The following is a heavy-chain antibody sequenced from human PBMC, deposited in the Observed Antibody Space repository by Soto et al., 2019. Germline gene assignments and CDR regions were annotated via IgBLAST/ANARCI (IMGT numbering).Heavy chain of an antibody. CDR3: ARGPPESYFDAVCPDWYFDL. CDR1: GGAFDTYT. CDR2: IITSFATP. J-gene: IGHJ2*01. D-gene: IGHD1-26*01. V-gene: IGHV1-69*06. Sequence: QVQLVQSGAEFKRPGSSVKVSCKASGGAFDTYTISWVREAPGQGLEWLGGIITSFATPSYAPKFEARLTIAANKSTTTVYMDLRGLTSDDTAIYYCARGPPESYFDAVCPDWYFDLWGRGTLVSVSS.